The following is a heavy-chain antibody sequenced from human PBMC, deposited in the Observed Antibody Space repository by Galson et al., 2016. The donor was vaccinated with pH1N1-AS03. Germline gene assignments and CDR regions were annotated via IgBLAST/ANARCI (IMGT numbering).Heavy chain of an antibody. J-gene: IGHJ4*02. Sequence: SLRLSCAASGFTFRTFGMHWVRQAPGKGLEWVAVIWNDGSLKKYGDSVKGRFSISRDNAKNSLYLQMSALRPEDTAVYYCVRPSSGSFRYWGPGTLVTVSS. D-gene: IGHD1-26*01. CDR3: VRPSSGSFRY. CDR2: IWNDGSLK. CDR1: GFTFRTFG. V-gene: IGHV3-33*03.